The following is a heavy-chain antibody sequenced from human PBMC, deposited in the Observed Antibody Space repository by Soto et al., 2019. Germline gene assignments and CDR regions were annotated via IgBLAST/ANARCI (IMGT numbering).Heavy chain of an antibody. CDR3: AKSNYYGSGSYRIVYYYGMDV. CDR2: INPNSGGT. J-gene: IGHJ6*02. D-gene: IGHD3-10*01. V-gene: IGHV1-2*02. Sequence: ASVKVSCKASGYTFTGYYMHWVRQAPGQGLEWMGWINPNSGGTNYAQKFQGRVTMTRDTSISTAYMELSRLRSDDTAVYYCAKSNYYGSGSYRIVYYYGMDVWGQGTTVTVSS. CDR1: GYTFTGYY.